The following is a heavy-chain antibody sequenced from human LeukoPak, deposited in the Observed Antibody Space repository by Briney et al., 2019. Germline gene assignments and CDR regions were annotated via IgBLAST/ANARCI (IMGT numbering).Heavy chain of an antibody. D-gene: IGHD6-19*01. CDR1: GGSFSGYY. Sequence: SETLSLTCAVYGGSFSGYYWTWIRQPPGKGLEWIGEITHSGSTNYNPSLKGRVSISVDTSKLQFSLRLISVTAADTAVYFCARAPAVAGLRVAYGMDVWGQGTTVTVSS. V-gene: IGHV4-34*01. CDR2: ITHSGST. J-gene: IGHJ6*02. CDR3: ARAPAVAGLRVAYGMDV.